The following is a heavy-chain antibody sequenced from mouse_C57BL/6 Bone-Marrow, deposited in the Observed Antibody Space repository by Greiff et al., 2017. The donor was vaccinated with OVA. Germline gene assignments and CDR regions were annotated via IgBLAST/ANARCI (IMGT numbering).Heavy chain of an antibody. J-gene: IGHJ1*03. D-gene: IGHD2-4*01. Sequence: EVMLVESGGGLVQSGRSLRLSCATSGFTFSDFYMEWVRQAPGKGLEWIAASRNKANDYTTEYSASVKGRFIVSRDTSQSILYLQMNALRAADTAIYYCARGYDYSSYWYFDVWGTVITVTVAS. CDR3: ARGYDYSSYWYFDV. CDR1: GFTFSDFY. CDR2: SRNKANDYTT. V-gene: IGHV7-1*01.